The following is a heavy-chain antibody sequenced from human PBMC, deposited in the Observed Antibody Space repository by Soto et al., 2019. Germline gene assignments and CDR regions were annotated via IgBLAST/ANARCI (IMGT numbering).Heavy chain of an antibody. Sequence: KISCAASGFTFSGSAMHWVRQASGKGLEWVGRIRSKANSYATAYAASVKGRFTISRDDSKNTLYLQMNSLRAEDTAVYYCAKSPVVAPGRAFDIWGQGTMVTVSS. CDR1: GFTFSGSA. D-gene: IGHD2-15*01. V-gene: IGHV3-73*01. CDR2: IRSKANSYAT. CDR3: AKSPVVAPGRAFDI. J-gene: IGHJ3*02.